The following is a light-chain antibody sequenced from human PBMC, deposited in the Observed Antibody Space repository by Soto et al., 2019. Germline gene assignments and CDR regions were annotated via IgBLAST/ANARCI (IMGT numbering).Light chain of an antibody. CDR3: QQDARPPYA. CDR1: QRISNSY. CDR2: DAS. V-gene: IGKV3-20*01. Sequence: EIVFTQSPGTLSLSPGEIATLSCRASQRISNSYLAWYQQKPGQAPRLLLYDASSRVTGIPDRVSGCGSGTDFTLTNSRLEPEYVAVYYCQQDARPPYAFGQDTKVEIK. J-gene: IGKJ2*01.